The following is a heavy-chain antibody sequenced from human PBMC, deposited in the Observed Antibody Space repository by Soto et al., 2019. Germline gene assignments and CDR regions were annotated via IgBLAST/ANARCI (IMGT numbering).Heavy chain of an antibody. CDR2: IGGSGHST. Sequence: EVQLLESGGGLVQPGGSLRLSCATSRFAFSSYAMSWVRQAPGKGLEWVSAIGGSGHSTFYADSVRGRFTISRDNSKNTLYLQMDSLRAEDTAFYYCAKCLSGSGAYNWFGPWGQGTLVTVSS. CDR1: RFAFSSYA. CDR3: AKCLSGSGAYNWFGP. V-gene: IGHV3-23*01. J-gene: IGHJ5*02. D-gene: IGHD3-10*01.